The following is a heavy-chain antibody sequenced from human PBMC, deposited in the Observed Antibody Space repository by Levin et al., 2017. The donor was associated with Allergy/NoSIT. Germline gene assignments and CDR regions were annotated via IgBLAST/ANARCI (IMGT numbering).Heavy chain of an antibody. D-gene: IGHD6-13*01. CDR3: ARAVGSYTSSVAC. V-gene: IGHV5-51*01. CDR2: IYPGDSDT. J-gene: IGHJ4*02. Sequence: GESLKISCKGSGYSFTNYWIAWVRQMPGKGLEWMGIIYPGDSDTRYSPSFQGQVTISADKSISTAYLQWSSLKASDTAIYYCARAVGSYTSSVACWGQGTLVTVSS. CDR1: GYSFTNYW.